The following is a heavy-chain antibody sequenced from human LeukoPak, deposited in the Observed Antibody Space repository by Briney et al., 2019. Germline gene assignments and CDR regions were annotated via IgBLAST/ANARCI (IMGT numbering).Heavy chain of an antibody. J-gene: IGHJ4*02. D-gene: IGHD3-10*01. CDR1: RFTFSSYA. V-gene: IGHV3-23*01. CDR2: ISGSGGST. CDR3: AKDQVVRGLRGAYYFDY. Sequence: GGWLRLSCAASRFTFSSYAMSWVRQAPGKGLEWVSAISGSGGSTYYADSVKGRFTISRDNSKNTLYLQMNSLRAEDTAVYYCAKDQVVRGLRGAYYFDYWGQGTLVTVSS.